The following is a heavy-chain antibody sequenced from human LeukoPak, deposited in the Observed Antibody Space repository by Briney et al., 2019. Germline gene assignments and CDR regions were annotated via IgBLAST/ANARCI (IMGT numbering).Heavy chain of an antibody. V-gene: IGHV4-59*01. J-gene: IGHJ4*02. CDR2: IYYSGST. CDR3: ARDREQYFDY. CDR1: GGSISTYY. Sequence: SETLSLTCTVSGGSISTYYWSWIRQPPGKGLEWIGYIYYSGSTNYNPSLKSRVTISLDTSKNQFTLKLSSVAAADTAVYYCARDREQYFDYWGQGTLVTVSS. D-gene: IGHD1/OR15-1a*01.